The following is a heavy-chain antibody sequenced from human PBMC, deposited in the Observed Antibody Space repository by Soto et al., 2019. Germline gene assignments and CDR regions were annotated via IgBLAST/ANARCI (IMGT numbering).Heavy chain of an antibody. CDR3: ARDSPGVQLEILADVFDM. V-gene: IGHV1-18*01. D-gene: IGHD1-1*01. J-gene: IGHJ3*02. CDR1: GYTFTSYG. CDR2: ISAYNGNT. Sequence: DSVKVSCKASGYTFTSYGISWVRQAPGQGLEWMGWISAYNGNTNYAQKLQGRVTMTTDISTSTAYMELRSLRSDDTAIYYCARDSPGVQLEILADVFDMWG.